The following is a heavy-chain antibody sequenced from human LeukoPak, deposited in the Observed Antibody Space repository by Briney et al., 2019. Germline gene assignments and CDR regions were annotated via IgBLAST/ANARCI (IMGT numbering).Heavy chain of an antibody. Sequence: SETVSLICDVSGGSVTSTNWWTWLRQPPGKGLEWIGEVHLDGRTNYNPSLKSRLIMSVDLPENHISLKLTSVTAADTAVYYCAREGGFYRPLDYSGQGPVDTVSS. CDR2: VHLDGRT. J-gene: IGHJ4*02. CDR3: AREGGFYRPLDY. D-gene: IGHD3-3*01. V-gene: IGHV4-4*02. CDR1: GGSVTSTNW.